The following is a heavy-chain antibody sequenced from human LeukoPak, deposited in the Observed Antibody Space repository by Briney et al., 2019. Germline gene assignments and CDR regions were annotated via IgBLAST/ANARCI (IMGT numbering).Heavy chain of an antibody. Sequence: KSGGSLRLSCAASGFTFSSYSMNWVRQAPGKGLEWVSSISSSSSYIYYADSVKGRFTISRDNAKNSLYLQMDSLRAEDTAVYYCAKGRYHLATVTLLDYWGQGTLVTVSS. D-gene: IGHD4-17*01. V-gene: IGHV3-21*01. CDR2: ISSSSSYI. CDR1: GFTFSSYS. CDR3: AKGRYHLATVTLLDY. J-gene: IGHJ4*02.